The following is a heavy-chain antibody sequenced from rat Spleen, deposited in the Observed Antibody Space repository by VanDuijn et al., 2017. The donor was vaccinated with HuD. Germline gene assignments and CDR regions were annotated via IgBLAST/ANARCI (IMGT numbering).Heavy chain of an antibody. CDR3: ASRDY. CDR2: ITTSGDNT. V-gene: IGHV5-25*01. Sequence: EVQLVDSGGGLVQPGRSMKLSCAASGFTFSNYYMAWVRQAPTKGLEWVASITTSGDNTYYRDSVKGRFTISRDNAKSTLYLQMDSLRSEDTATYYCASRDYWGQGVMVTVSS. J-gene: IGHJ2*01. CDR1: GFTFSNYY.